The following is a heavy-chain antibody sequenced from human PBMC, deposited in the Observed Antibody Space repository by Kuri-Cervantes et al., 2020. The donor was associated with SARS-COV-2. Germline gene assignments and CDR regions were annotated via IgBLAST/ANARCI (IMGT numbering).Heavy chain of an antibody. V-gene: IGHV3-33*08. CDR2: IWSGGGNK. J-gene: IGHJ4*02. CDR3: SRGGYRYDKPGVYFDY. D-gene: IGHD5-18*01. Sequence: GESLKISCAASEFAFSTYAMHWVRQAPGKGLEWVAVIWSGGGNKYYADSVKGRFTISRDNSENTLYLQMNNLRPEDTAIYFCSRGGYRYDKPGVYFDYWGQGTLVTVSS. CDR1: EFAFSTYA.